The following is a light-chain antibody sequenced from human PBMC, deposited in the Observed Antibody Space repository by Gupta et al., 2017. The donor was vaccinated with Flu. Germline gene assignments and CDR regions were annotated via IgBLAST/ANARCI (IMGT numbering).Light chain of an antibody. J-gene: IGKJ5*01. CDR3: QLRDTYPPNT. CDR1: QVISSY. CDR2: ATS. Sequence: DVQLTQSPPFLSASVGDRVTITCRASQVISSYLVWYQQKPGKAPKLLIYATSTWQSGVPSRFSGSGSGKEFTLTISSLQPEDFATYYCQLRDTYPPNTFGQGTRLEIK. V-gene: IGKV1-9*01.